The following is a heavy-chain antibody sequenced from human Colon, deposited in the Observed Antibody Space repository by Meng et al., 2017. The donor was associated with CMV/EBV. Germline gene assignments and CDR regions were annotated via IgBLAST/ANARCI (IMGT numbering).Heavy chain of an antibody. CDR1: GYTFSIFG. D-gene: IGHD3-3*01. CDR3: ARERLFGHTFDF. CDR2: ISGDNEKT. V-gene: IGHV1-18*01. Sequence: ASVKVSCKASGYTFSIFGISWVRQAPGQGPEWMGWISGDNEKTSYAQKFQGRVTVTKDTSTTTVYMELRSLRPDDTAVYYCARERLFGHTFDFWGQGTMVTVSS. J-gene: IGHJ3*01.